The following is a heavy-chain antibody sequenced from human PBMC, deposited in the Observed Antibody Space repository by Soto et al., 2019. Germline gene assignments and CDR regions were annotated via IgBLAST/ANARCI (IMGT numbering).Heavy chain of an antibody. D-gene: IGHD2-8*01. CDR1: GYTFTSYG. Sequence: QVQLVQSGAEVKKPGASVKVSCKASGYTFTSYGVNWVRQAPGQGLEWMGWIRSYNNSTNYAQKLQGGVTMTTDTSTNTAYVELRSLRSDDTAVYYCARHGNGDDYWGQGTLVTVSS. CDR2: IRSYNNST. V-gene: IGHV1-18*01. J-gene: IGHJ4*02. CDR3: ARHGNGDDY.